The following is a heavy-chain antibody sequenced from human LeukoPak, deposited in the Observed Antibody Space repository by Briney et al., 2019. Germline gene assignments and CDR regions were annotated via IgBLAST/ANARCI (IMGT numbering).Heavy chain of an antibody. D-gene: IGHD2-2*01. Sequence: SETLSLTCTVSGGSISSYYWSWIRQPPGKGLEWIGYIYYSGSTNYNPSLKSRVTISVDTSKNQFSLKLCSVTAADTAVYYCARQKRGIVVVPAADRRYYYYGMDVWGQGTTVTVSS. CDR3: ARQKRGIVVVPAADRRYYYYGMDV. CDR2: IYYSGST. J-gene: IGHJ6*02. CDR1: GGSISSYY. V-gene: IGHV4-59*08.